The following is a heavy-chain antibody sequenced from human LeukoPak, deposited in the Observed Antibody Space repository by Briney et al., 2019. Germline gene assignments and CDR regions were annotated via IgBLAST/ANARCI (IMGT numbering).Heavy chain of an antibody. CDR3: ATRIQLWSFDY. D-gene: IGHD5-18*01. J-gene: IGHJ4*02. V-gene: IGHV1-69*05. CDR2: IIPIFGTA. Sequence: ASVKVSCKASGGTFSSYAISWVRQAPGQRLEWMGGIIPIFGTANYAQKFQGRVTITTDESTSTAYMELSSLRSEDTAVYYCATRIQLWSFDYWGQGTLVTVSS. CDR1: GGTFSSYA.